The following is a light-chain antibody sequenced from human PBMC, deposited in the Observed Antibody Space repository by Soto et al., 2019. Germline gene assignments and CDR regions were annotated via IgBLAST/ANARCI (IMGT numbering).Light chain of an antibody. V-gene: IGKV1-5*01. CDR3: QQYNSYSWT. CDR2: DAS. Sequence: DIQMTQSPSTLSASVGDRVTITCRASQSISSWLAWYQQKPGKAPKLLIYDASSLESGVPSRFSGSGSGTEFPLTISSLQPDDFAPYYCQQYNSYSWTCGQGTKVEIK. J-gene: IGKJ1*01. CDR1: QSISSW.